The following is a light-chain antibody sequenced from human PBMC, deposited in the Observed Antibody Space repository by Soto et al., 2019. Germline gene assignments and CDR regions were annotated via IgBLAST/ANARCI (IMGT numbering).Light chain of an antibody. V-gene: IGKV1-5*03. CDR1: QSISSW. CDR2: KAS. Sequence: DIQMTQSPSTLSASVGDRVTITCRASQSISSWLAWYQQKPGKAPKLLIYKASSLQSGVPSRFSGSGSGTEFTLTISSLQPDDFATYYCQLYKTFGQGTKLEIK. J-gene: IGKJ2*01. CDR3: QLYKT.